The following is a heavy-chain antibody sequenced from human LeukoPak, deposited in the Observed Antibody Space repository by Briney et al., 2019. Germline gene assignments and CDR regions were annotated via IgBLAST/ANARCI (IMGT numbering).Heavy chain of an antibody. CDR3: ARQTGDCCFDY. D-gene: IGHD2-21*02. CDR2: IYPGDSDT. Sequence: GESLKISCQGSGYTFTSYWISWVRQMPGKGLEWMGIIYPGDSDTRYSLSFQGQVTISADKSISTAYLQWSSLKASDTAMYYCARQTGDCCFDYWGQGTLVTVSS. V-gene: IGHV5-51*01. CDR1: GYTFTSYW. J-gene: IGHJ4*02.